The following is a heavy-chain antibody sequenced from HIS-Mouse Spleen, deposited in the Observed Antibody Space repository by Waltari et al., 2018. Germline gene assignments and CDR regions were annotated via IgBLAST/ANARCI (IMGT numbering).Heavy chain of an antibody. V-gene: IGHV1-8*01. CDR1: GYPFTSYD. CDR2: MNPNSGNT. J-gene: IGHJ6*02. D-gene: IGHD1-20*01. CDR3: ARGPHNWNVSGYYYGMDV. Sequence: QVQLVQSGAEVKKPGASVKVSCKASGYPFTSYDINWVRQATGQGLEWMGWMNPNSGNTGYAQKFQGRVTMTRNTSISTAYMELSSLRSEDTAVYYCARGPHNWNVSGYYYGMDVWGQGTTVTVSS.